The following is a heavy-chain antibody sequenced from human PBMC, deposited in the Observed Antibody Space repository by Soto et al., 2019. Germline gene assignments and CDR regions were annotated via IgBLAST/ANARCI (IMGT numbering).Heavy chain of an antibody. CDR2: ISGSDDST. J-gene: IGHJ6*01. Sequence: EVQLLEAGGGLVQPGGSLGLFCGASGFTFNNYAMTWVRQAPGKGLEWVSTISGSDDSTYYADSVKGRLTISRDNSKNALYLQMSSLRAEDTALYYCVKDWTGDTCPCMDVWGQGTTVTVSS. CDR3: VKDWTGDTCPCMDV. CDR1: GFTFNNYA. D-gene: IGHD2-8*02. V-gene: IGHV3-23*01.